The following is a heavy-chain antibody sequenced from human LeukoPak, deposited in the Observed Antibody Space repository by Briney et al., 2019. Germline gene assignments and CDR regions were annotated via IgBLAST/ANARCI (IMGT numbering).Heavy chain of an antibody. CDR1: GYSFTNYW. V-gene: IGHV5-51*01. J-gene: IGHJ3*01. Sequence: RGASLKISCKGSGYSFTNYWIAWVRQVPGKGLQWMGVIYPDDSDIRYSPSFQGQVTISADKSIITAYLQWSSLKASDTAMYYCARHGRGSRSPNAFDFWGQGTMVTVSS. CDR2: IYPDDSDI. D-gene: IGHD3-10*01. CDR3: ARHGRGSRSPNAFDF.